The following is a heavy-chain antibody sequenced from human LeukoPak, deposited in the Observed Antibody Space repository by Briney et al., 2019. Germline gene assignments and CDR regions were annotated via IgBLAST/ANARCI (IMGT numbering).Heavy chain of an antibody. CDR2: ISGSGGST. J-gene: IGHJ4*02. CDR1: GFTFSSYW. V-gene: IGHV3-23*01. Sequence: GGSLRLSCAASGFTFSSYWMSWVRQAPGKGLEWVSAISGSGGSTYYADSVKGRFTISRDNSKNTLYLQMNSLRAEDTAVYYCAKDPPLVNSIAVAGTGDYWGQGTLVTVSS. CDR3: AKDPPLVNSIAVAGTGDY. D-gene: IGHD6-19*01.